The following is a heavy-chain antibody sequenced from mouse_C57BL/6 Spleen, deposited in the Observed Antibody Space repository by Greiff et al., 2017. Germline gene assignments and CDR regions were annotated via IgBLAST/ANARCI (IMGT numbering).Heavy chain of an antibody. CDR3: ARDRDEDYAMDY. CDR2: INYDGSST. V-gene: IGHV5-16*01. D-gene: IGHD3-3*01. J-gene: IGHJ4*01. CDR1: GFTFSDYY. Sequence: EVKLMESEGGLVQPGSSMKLSCTASGFTFSDYYMAWVRQVPEKGLEWVANINYDGSSTYYLDSLKSRFIISRDNAKNILYLQMSSLKSEDTATYYCARDRDEDYAMDYWGQGTSVTVSS.